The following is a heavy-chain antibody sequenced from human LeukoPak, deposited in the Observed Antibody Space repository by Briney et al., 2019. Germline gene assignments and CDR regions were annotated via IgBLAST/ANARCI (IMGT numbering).Heavy chain of an antibody. V-gene: IGHV4-4*07. Sequence: SETLSLTCTVSGGSISSYYWSWIRQPAGKGLEWIGRIYTSGSTNYNPSLKSRVTMSVDTSKNQFSLKLSSVTAADTAVYYCARHYDFWSGYPNFDYWGQGTLVTVSS. J-gene: IGHJ4*02. D-gene: IGHD3-3*01. CDR1: GGSISSYY. CDR2: IYTSGST. CDR3: ARHYDFWSGYPNFDY.